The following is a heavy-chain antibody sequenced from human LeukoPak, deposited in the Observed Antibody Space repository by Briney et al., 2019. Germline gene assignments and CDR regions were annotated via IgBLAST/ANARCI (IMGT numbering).Heavy chain of an antibody. Sequence: GGSLRLSCATSGFIVSDYYMSWIRQAPGKGLEWVSYISSSGSTIYYADSVKGRFTISRDNAKNSLYLQMNSLRAEDTAVYYCAREGGNRLLWFGDPSTGGFDPWAREPWSPSPQ. D-gene: IGHD3-10*01. CDR2: ISSSGSTI. CDR1: GFIVSDYY. J-gene: IGHJ5*02. CDR3: AREGGNRLLWFGDPSTGGFDP. V-gene: IGHV3-11*01.